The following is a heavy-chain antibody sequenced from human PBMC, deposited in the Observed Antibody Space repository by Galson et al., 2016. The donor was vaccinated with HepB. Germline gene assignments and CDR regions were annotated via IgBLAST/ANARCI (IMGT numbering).Heavy chain of an antibody. CDR2: IARSGNI. CDR3: VTRNPSSASDY. D-gene: IGHD1-14*01. V-gene: IGHV4-38-2*02. Sequence: ETLSLTCTVSGYSIGSDYFWGWIRQPPVKGLEWIGTIARSGNIHYNPSLKSRVTMSVDTSKNQFSLKLSSVTASDTAVYYCVTRNPSSASDYWGQGTLVTVSS. J-gene: IGHJ4*02. CDR1: GYSIGSDYF.